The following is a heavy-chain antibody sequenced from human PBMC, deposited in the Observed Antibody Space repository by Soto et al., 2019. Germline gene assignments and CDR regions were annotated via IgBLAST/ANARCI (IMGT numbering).Heavy chain of an antibody. CDR1: GFPVSSKY. CDR2: IYSGGVT. J-gene: IGHJ4*02. Sequence: GGSLRLSCAVSGFPVSSKYMNWVRRAPGKGLEWVSLIYSGGVTYYADSVKGRFTISRDNFKNTLYLQMNSLRAEDTAVYYCARGLVSRGALGVAYWGQETLVTVSS. D-gene: IGHD3-10*01. CDR3: ARGLVSRGALGVAY. V-gene: IGHV3-53*01.